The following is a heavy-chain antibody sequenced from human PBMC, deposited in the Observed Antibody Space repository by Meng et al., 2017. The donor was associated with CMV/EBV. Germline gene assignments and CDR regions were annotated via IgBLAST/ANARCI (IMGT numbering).Heavy chain of an antibody. CDR1: GDSISSYY. CDR2: IYYVGSA. D-gene: IGHD2-2*02. V-gene: IGHV4-59*01. Sequence: SETLSLTCTVSGDSISSYYWAWIRQPPGKGLEWIGSIYYVGSANYGRSLSGRVTISMDTSKNQFSLKVSPVTTADTAMYYCARVVPAAIGGRGGPFDYWGQGTLVTVSS. J-gene: IGHJ4*02. CDR3: ARVVPAAIGGRGGPFDY.